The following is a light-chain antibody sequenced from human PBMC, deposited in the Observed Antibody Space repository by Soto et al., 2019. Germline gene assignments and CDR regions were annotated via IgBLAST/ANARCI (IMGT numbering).Light chain of an antibody. CDR2: DAS. V-gene: IGKV1-33*01. CDR3: QQYDNHPPLT. J-gene: IGKJ1*01. CDR1: QDISNY. Sequence: DIQMTQSPSSLSASVGDRVTITCQASQDISNYLNWYQQKPGKAPKLLIYDASNLETGVPSRLSGSGSGTDFTFTISSLPPEDIATYYCQQYDNHPPLTFGQGTKVEIK.